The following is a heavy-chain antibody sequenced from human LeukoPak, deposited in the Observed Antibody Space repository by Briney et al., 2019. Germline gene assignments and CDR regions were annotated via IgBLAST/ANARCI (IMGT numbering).Heavy chain of an antibody. CDR1: GFSFSNE. CDR3: ARSPNYKGYFDY. V-gene: IGHV3-48*03. J-gene: IGHJ4*02. D-gene: IGHD3-10*01. Sequence: GGSLRLSCTASGFSFSNEMNWVRQAPGKRLEWVSYISDGGSTIYYAASVKGRFTISRDNAKNSLFLQMNSLRAEDTAVYYCARSPNYKGYFDYWGQGTLVTVSS. CDR2: ISDGGSTI.